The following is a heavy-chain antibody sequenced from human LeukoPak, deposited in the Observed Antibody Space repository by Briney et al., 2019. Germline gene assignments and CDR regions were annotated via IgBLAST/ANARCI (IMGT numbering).Heavy chain of an antibody. Sequence: GGSLRLSCAASGFTFSSYGMHWVRQAPGKGLEWVAVISYDGSNKYYADSVKGRFTISRDNSKNTLYLQMNSLRAEDKAVYYCAKDPSSGYYSDAFDIWGQGTMVTVSS. CDR2: ISYDGSNK. CDR3: AKDPSSGYYSDAFDI. D-gene: IGHD3-22*01. V-gene: IGHV3-30*18. J-gene: IGHJ3*02. CDR1: GFTFSSYG.